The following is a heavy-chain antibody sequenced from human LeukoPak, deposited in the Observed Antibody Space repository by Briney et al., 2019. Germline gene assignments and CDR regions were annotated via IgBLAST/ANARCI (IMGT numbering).Heavy chain of an antibody. D-gene: IGHD6-13*01. CDR1: GGTFSSYA. V-gene: IGHV1-69*04. Sequence: SVEVSCKASGGTFSSYAISWVRQAPGQGLEWMGRIIPILGIANYAQKFQGRVTITADKSTSTAYMELSSLRSEDTAVYYCASEEQQLEGGLDYWGQGTLVTVSS. J-gene: IGHJ4*02. CDR2: IIPILGIA. CDR3: ASEEQQLEGGLDY.